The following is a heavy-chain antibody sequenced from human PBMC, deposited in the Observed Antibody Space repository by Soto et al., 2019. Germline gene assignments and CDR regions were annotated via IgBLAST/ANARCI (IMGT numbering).Heavy chain of an antibody. V-gene: IGHV3-30*18. Sequence: QVQLVESGGGVVQPGRSLRLSCAASGFTFSSYGMHWVRQAPGKGLEWVAVISYDGSNKYYADSVKGRFTISRDNSKNTLYLQMNSLRAEDTAVYYCAKSPGSAIQYYFDYWGQGTLVTVSS. CDR3: AKSPGSAIQYYFDY. CDR1: GFTFSSYG. CDR2: ISYDGSNK. D-gene: IGHD2-21*01. J-gene: IGHJ4*02.